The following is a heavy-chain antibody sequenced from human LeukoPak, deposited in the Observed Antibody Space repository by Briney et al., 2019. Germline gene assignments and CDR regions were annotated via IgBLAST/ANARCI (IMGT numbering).Heavy chain of an antibody. V-gene: IGHV3-48*03. CDR1: GSTFSSYE. J-gene: IGHJ5*02. D-gene: IGHD1-7*01. Sequence: GGSLRLSCATSGSTFSSYEMNWVRQAPGKGLEWVSYISGSGSTIYYADSVKGRFTISRDNAKNSLYLQMNSLRAEDTAVYYCAGELELYNWFDPWGQGTLVTVSS. CDR2: ISGSGSTI. CDR3: AGELELYNWFDP.